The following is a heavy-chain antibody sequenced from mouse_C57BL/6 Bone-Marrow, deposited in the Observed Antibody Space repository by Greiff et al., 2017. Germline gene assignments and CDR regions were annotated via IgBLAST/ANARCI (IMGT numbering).Heavy chain of an antibody. Sequence: VQLQQSGPELVKPGASVKISCKASGYTFTDYYMNWVKQSHGKSLEWIGDINPNNGGTSYNQKFKGKATLTVDKSSSTAYMELRSLTSEDSAVYYCARRSLDGYWTWFAYWGQGTLVTVSA. CDR2: INPNNGGT. D-gene: IGHD2-3*01. CDR3: ARRSLDGYWTWFAY. CDR1: GYTFTDYY. J-gene: IGHJ3*01. V-gene: IGHV1-26*01.